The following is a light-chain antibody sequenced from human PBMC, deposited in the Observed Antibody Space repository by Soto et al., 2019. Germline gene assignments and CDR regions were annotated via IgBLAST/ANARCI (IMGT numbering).Light chain of an antibody. Sequence: DIEMTQSPATLSSSAGDRVTLSCRASQSISSCLAWYQQKPGQAPRLLIYDASSLDSGVPSRFSGSGSGTEFTLTISSLQPDDFAAYYCQQYSSYSRYTFGQGTKLEIK. CDR3: QQYSSYSRYT. CDR1: QSISSC. V-gene: IGKV1-5*01. J-gene: IGKJ2*01. CDR2: DAS.